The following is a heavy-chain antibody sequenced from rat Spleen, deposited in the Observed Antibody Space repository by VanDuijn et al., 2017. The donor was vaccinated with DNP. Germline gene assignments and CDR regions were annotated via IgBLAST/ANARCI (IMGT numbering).Heavy chain of an antibody. CDR1: GVTFSSFP. V-gene: IGHV5-46*01. CDR2: INTDADNT. D-gene: IGHD1-12*02. Sequence: EVQLVESGGGLVQPGRCMKLSCEASGVTFSSFPMAWVSQAPTKGLELVATINTDADNTYYRDSVKGRFTSSRDNAKSTLYLQMDSLRSEETATYYCARHYYDGSYYFAYWGQGVMVTVSS. J-gene: IGHJ2*01. CDR3: ARHYYDGSYYFAY.